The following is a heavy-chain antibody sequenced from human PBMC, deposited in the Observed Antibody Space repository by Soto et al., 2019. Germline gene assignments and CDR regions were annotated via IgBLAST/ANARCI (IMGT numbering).Heavy chain of an antibody. J-gene: IGHJ4*02. Sequence: PGGSLRLSCAVSGFTFNSAWMAWVRQAPGNGLEWVANIKEDGGKTNYVDSVEGRFIISRDNAKNSVFLQMNSLTAEDTAVYYCVRDAAYNRFDYWGQGTLFTVSS. V-gene: IGHV3-7*01. D-gene: IGHD6-13*01. CDR3: VRDAAYNRFDY. CDR1: GFTFNSAW. CDR2: IKEDGGKT.